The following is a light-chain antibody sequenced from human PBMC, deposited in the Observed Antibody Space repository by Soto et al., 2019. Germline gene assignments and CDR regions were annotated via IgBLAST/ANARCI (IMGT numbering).Light chain of an antibody. CDR3: QQRYHWHT. V-gene: IGKV3-11*01. J-gene: IGKJ1*01. Sequence: EVVLTQSPATLSLSPGDRATLSCRASQSVDRYLAWYQQKPGQAPRLLIYDASNRATGIPARFSGSGSGTDFTLTISSLEPEDFAVYYCQQRYHWHTFGQGTKVEVK. CDR1: QSVDRY. CDR2: DAS.